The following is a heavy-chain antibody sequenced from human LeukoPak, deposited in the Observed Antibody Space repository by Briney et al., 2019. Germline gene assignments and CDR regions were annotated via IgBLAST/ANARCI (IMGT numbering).Heavy chain of an antibody. CDR3: ARARSSGRRDFDY. J-gene: IGHJ4*02. V-gene: IGHV1-69*13. Sequence: VASVKVSCKASGGTFSSYAISWVRQAPGQGLEWMGGIIPIFGTANYAQKFQGGVTITADESTSTAYMELSSLRSEDTAVYYCARARSSGRRDFDYWGQGTLVTVSS. CDR1: GGTFSSYA. D-gene: IGHD6-19*01. CDR2: IIPIFGTA.